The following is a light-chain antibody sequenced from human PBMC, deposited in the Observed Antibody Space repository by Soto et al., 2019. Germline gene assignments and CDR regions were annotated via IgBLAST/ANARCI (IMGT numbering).Light chain of an antibody. CDR1: QSVNSY. Sequence: EIVLTQSPATLSLSPGERATLSCRASQSVNSYLAWYQQKPGQAPRLLIYDASDRPPGIPARFSGSGSGTDFTLTISSLEPEDFAVYYCQQRSKWPLTFGGGTKVEIK. CDR2: DAS. J-gene: IGKJ4*01. V-gene: IGKV3-11*01. CDR3: QQRSKWPLT.